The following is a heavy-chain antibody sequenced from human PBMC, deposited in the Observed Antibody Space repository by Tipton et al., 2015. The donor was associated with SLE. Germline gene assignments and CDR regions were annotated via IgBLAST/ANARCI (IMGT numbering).Heavy chain of an antibody. J-gene: IGHJ5*01. D-gene: IGHD5-12*01. CDR3: ARGKHIVATFYRANWFDS. CDR2: ISYSGIT. CDR1: GGSINGYF. Sequence: TLSLTCTVSGGSINGYFWSWIRQPPGKGLEWIGYISYSGITNYNPSLKSRVTISVDRSKNQLSLKLSSVTAADTAVYYCARGKHIVATFYRANWFDSWGQGTLVTVSS. V-gene: IGHV4-59*01.